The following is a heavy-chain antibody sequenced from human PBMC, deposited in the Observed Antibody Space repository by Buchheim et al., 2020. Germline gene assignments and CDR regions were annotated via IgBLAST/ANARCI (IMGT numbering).Heavy chain of an antibody. D-gene: IGHD2-15*01. CDR1: GFTFSSYG. CDR3: ARGIYCSGGSCYFNWFDP. Sequence: QVQLVESGGGVVQPGRSLRLSCAASGFTFSSYGMHWVRQAPGKGLEWVAAIWYAGSSKYYADSVKGRFTISRDNSKNTLYLQMNSLRAEDTAVYYCARGIYCSGGSCYFNWFDPWGQGTL. CDR2: IWYAGSSK. J-gene: IGHJ5*02. V-gene: IGHV3-33*01.